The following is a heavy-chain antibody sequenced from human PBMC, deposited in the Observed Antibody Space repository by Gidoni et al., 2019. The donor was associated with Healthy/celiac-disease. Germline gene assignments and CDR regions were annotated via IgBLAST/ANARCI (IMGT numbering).Heavy chain of an antibody. CDR2: IWYDGSNK. J-gene: IGHJ5*02. CDR1: AVTFSSHG. Sequence: QVQLVESGGGVVQPGRALRPSCAGSAVTFSSHGMHWVRQTPGKGLGGVGVIWYDGSNKYYADSVKGRFTISRDNSKNTLYLQMNSLRAEDTAVYYCARDPIKYGDYENWFDPWGQGTLVTVSS. V-gene: IGHV3-33*01. D-gene: IGHD4-17*01. CDR3: ARDPIKYGDYENWFDP.